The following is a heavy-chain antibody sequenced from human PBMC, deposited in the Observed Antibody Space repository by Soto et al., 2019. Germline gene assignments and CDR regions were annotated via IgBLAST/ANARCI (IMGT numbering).Heavy chain of an antibody. Sequence: ASVKVSCKASGYTFTSYAMHWVRQAPGQRLEWRGWINAGNGNTKYSQKFQGRVTITRDTSASTAYMELSSLRSEDTAVYYCARDTVAGHYYYGMDVWGQGTTVTVSS. D-gene: IGHD6-19*01. CDR1: GYTFTSYA. V-gene: IGHV1-3*01. CDR2: INAGNGNT. CDR3: ARDTVAGHYYYGMDV. J-gene: IGHJ6*02.